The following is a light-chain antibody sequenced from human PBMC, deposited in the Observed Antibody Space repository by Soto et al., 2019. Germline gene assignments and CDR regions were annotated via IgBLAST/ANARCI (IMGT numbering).Light chain of an antibody. Sequence: QSALTQPPSASGSPGQSVTISCTGNSSDVGGWNYVSWYHQYPGKAPKLLIYQVTKRPSGVPDRFSGSKSDNTAYLTVSVLQADDEGLYFCSSYGGSNTFVFVSGTKVTVL. V-gene: IGLV2-8*01. CDR1: SSDVGGWNY. J-gene: IGLJ6*01. CDR3: SSYGGSNTFV. CDR2: QVT.